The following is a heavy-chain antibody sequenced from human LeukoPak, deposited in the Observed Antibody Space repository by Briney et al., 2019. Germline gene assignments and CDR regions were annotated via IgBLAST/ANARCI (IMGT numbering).Heavy chain of an antibody. J-gene: IGHJ4*02. D-gene: IGHD5-24*01. V-gene: IGHV3-48*01. CDR2: IGISSGNT. CDR1: GFTFSAYS. CDR3: ARDYKYAFDN. Sequence: GGSLRLSCAASGFTFSAYSMNWVRQAPGKGQEWISYIGISSGNTKYADSVEGRFTISGDKAKNSLYLQMNSLRVEDTAVYYCARDYKYAFDNWGQGTLVTVSS.